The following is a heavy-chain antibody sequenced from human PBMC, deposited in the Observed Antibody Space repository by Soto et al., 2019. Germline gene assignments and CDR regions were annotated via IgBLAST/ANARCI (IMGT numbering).Heavy chain of an antibody. J-gene: IGHJ4*02. D-gene: IGHD6-13*01. CDR3: AKDHIAAAGAFDY. Sequence: EVQLVESGGGLVQPGRSLRLSCAASGFTFDDYVMHWVRQAPGKGLEWVSGISWNSGSIGYADSVKGRFTISRDNAKNSLYLQMNSLRAEDTALYYCAKDHIAAAGAFDYWGQGTLVTVSS. CDR1: GFTFDDYV. CDR2: ISWNSGSI. V-gene: IGHV3-9*01.